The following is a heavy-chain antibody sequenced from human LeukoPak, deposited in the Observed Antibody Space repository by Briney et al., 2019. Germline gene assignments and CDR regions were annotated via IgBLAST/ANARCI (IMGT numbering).Heavy chain of an antibody. CDR3: ARARAGWLQLEY. V-gene: IGHV1-69*13. D-gene: IGHD5-24*01. Sequence: ASVKVSCKASGGTFSSYAISWVRQAPGQGLEWMGGIIPIFGTASYAQKFQGRVTITVDESTSTAYMELSSLRSEDTAVYYCARARAGWLQLEYWGQGTLVTVSS. CDR2: IIPIFGTA. CDR1: GGTFSSYA. J-gene: IGHJ4*02.